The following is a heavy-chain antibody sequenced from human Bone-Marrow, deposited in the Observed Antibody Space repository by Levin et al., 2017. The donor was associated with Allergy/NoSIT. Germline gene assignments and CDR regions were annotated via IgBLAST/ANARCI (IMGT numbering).Heavy chain of an antibody. V-gene: IGHV4-61*01. D-gene: IGHD3-3*01. J-gene: IGHJ6*02. CDR2: IYYSGST. CDR3: ARDHQVRFLEWDPYYYYYYGMDV. CDR1: GGSVSSGSYY. Sequence: SETLSLTCTVSGGSVSSGSYYWSWIRQPPGKGLEWIGYIYYSGSTNYNPSLKSRVTISVDTSKNQFSLKLSSVTAADTAVYYCARDHQVRFLEWDPYYYYYYGMDVWGQGTTVTVSS.